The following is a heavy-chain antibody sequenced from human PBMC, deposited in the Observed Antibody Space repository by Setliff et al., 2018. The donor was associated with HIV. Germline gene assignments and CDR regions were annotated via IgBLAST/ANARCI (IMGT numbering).Heavy chain of an antibody. D-gene: IGHD3-22*01. CDR2: IFYTGST. V-gene: IGHV4-39*07. J-gene: IGHJ1*01. Sequence: PSETLSLTCTVSGESISSSSYYWGWTRQPPGKGLEWIGTIFYTGSTYYNPSLKSRVTISVDTSKNQFSLKLSSVTAADTAVYYCASTYYYDSLHFHHWGQGTLVTVS. CDR3: ASTYYYDSLHFHH. CDR1: GESISSSSYY.